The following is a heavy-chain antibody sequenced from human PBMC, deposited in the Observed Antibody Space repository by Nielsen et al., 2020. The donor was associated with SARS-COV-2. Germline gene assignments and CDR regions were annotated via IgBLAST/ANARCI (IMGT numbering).Heavy chain of an antibody. CDR2: TYYRSKWYN. J-gene: IGHJ3*02. D-gene: IGHD6-6*01. V-gene: IGHV6-1*01. Sequence: WIMQSPSRGLEWLGRTYYRSKWYNDYAVSVKSRITINPDTSKNQFSLQLNSVTPEDTAVYYCARSIAAPGDAFDIWGQGTMVTVSS. CDR3: ARSIAAPGDAFDI.